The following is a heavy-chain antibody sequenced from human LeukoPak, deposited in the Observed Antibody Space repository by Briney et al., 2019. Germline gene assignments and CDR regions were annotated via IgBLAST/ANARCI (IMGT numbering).Heavy chain of an antibody. Sequence: PGGSLRLSCAASGFTFSSYSMNWVRQAPGKGLEWVSSISSSSSYIYYADSVKGRFTISRDNAKNSLYLQMNSLRAEDTAVYYCARDGRKVPTFDYWGQGTLVTVSS. J-gene: IGHJ4*02. CDR2: ISSSSSYI. CDR3: ARDGRKVPTFDY. V-gene: IGHV3-21*01. CDR1: GFTFSSYS. D-gene: IGHD4-17*01.